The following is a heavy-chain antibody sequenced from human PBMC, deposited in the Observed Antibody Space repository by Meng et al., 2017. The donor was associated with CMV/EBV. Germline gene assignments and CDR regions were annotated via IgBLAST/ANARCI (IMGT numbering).Heavy chain of an antibody. CDR1: GGSFSGYY. Sequence: SETLSLTCAVYGGSFSGYYWSWIRQPPGKGLEWIGEINHSGSTNYNPSLKSRVTISVDTSKNQFSLKLSSVTAADTGVYYCASFGRRGYYYYGMDVWDQGTTVTVSS. CDR3: ASFGRRGYYYYGMDV. CDR2: INHSGST. J-gene: IGHJ6*02. D-gene: IGHD3-10*01. V-gene: IGHV4-34*01.